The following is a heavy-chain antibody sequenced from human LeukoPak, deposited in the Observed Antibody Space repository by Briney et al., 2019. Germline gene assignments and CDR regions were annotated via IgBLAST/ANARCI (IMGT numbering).Heavy chain of an antibody. D-gene: IGHD3-10*01. CDR2: ISYDGSNK. CDR1: GFTFSSYA. V-gene: IGHV3-30*14. Sequence: PGGSLRLSCAASGFTFSSYAMHWVRQAPGKGLEWVAVISYDGSNKYYADSVKGRFTISRDNSKNTLYLQMNSLRAEDTAVYYCTKEDRYVRSGSRVTFDYWGQGTLVTVSS. J-gene: IGHJ4*02. CDR3: TKEDRYVRSGSRVTFDY.